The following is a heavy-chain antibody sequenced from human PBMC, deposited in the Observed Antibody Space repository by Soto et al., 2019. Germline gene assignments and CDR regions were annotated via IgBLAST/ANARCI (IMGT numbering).Heavy chain of an antibody. CDR2: IIPIFGTA. D-gene: IGHD6-13*01. Sequence: QVQLVQSGAEVKKPGSSVKVSCKASGGTFSSYAISWVRQAPGQGLEWMGGIIPIFGTANYAQKFQGRVTITADESTRTAYMELSSLRSEDTAVYYCARARIAAAGNYYYGMDVWGQGTTVTVSS. V-gene: IGHV1-69*01. CDR1: GGTFSSYA. CDR3: ARARIAAAGNYYYGMDV. J-gene: IGHJ6*02.